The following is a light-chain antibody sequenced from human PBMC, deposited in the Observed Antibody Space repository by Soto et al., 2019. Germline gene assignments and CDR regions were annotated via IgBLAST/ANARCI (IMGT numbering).Light chain of an antibody. CDR1: QSVSSN. CDR3: QQYNVWPLT. J-gene: IGKJ4*01. Sequence: EIVMTQSPATLSVSPGERATLSCRASQSVSSNLAWYQQKPGQTPKLLIYVASTRATVTPARFSGSGSGTEFTLTISSLQSEDFAVYYCQQYNVWPLTFGGGTKVEF. CDR2: VAS. V-gene: IGKV3-15*01.